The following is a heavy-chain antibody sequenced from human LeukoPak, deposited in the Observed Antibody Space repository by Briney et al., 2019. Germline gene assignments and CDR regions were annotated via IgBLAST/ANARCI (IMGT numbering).Heavy chain of an antibody. D-gene: IGHD2/OR15-2a*01. J-gene: IGHJ5*02. Sequence: GGSLRLSCAASGFTFNKYAMTWVRQAPGQGLEWVSGLSDSGASTFYAESVRGRFTISRDNSKNMLYLHINSLRAEDTAVYYCAKDARTGVWNIGDSWFDPWGQGPLVTVSS. CDR2: LSDSGAST. V-gene: IGHV3-23*01. CDR1: GFTFNKYA. CDR3: AKDARTGVWNIGDSWFDP.